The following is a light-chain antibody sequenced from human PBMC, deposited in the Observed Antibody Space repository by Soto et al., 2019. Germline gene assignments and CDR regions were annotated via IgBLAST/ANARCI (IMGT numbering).Light chain of an antibody. CDR1: QSVASSA. V-gene: IGKV3-20*01. CDR2: GAS. J-gene: IGKJ3*01. Sequence: EIVLTQSPGTLSLSAGERATLSCRASQSVASSALVWYQHKPGQAPRLLIFGASNRGTGIPDRFSGSGCGTDFTLTITRLEPEDFAVHYCQFYGSSTGFAFGAGTRVDI. CDR3: QFYGSSTGFA.